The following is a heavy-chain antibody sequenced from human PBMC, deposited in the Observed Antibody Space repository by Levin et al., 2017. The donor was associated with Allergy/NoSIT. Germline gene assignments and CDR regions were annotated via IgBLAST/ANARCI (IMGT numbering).Heavy chain of an antibody. D-gene: IGHD3-3*01. V-gene: IGHV1-8*01. CDR3: ARAVGTIFIPNDNWFDP. CDR2: MNPNSGNT. J-gene: IGHJ5*02. CDR1: GYTFTSYD. Sequence: GESLKISCKASGYTFTSYDINWVRQATGQGLEWMGWMNPNSGNTGYAQKFQGRVTMTRNTSISTAYMELSSLRSEDTAVYYCARAVGTIFIPNDNWFDPWGQGTLVTVSS.